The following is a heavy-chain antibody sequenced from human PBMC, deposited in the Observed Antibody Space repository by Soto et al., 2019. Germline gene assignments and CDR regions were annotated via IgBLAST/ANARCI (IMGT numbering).Heavy chain of an antibody. J-gene: IGHJ5*02. Sequence: EVQLVESGGGLVQPGGSLRLSCAVSGFTFSNYYMQWVRQSPGKGLVYVARIDFDGRSTVHADSVKGRFTISRDNAKNTLYLQMNSLGAEDTGVYYCARGGSTSWLRALDLWGQGTLVTVSS. V-gene: IGHV3-74*01. CDR3: ARGGSTSWLRALDL. CDR1: GFTFSNYY. D-gene: IGHD6-13*01. CDR2: IDFDGRST.